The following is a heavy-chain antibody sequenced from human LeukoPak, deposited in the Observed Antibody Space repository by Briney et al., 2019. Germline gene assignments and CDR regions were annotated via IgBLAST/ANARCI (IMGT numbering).Heavy chain of an antibody. CDR3: AREGRPSGAGVVGTYAFDI. Sequence: PGRSLRLSCAASGFTFSLYGMHWVRQAPGKGLEWVALISNDGSKTYYADSVKGRFTISRDNSKNTVYLQVSSLRADDTAVYYCAREGRPSGAGVVGTYAFDIWGQGTMVTVSS. D-gene: IGHD7-27*01. CDR2: ISNDGSKT. CDR1: GFTFSLYG. V-gene: IGHV3-33*01. J-gene: IGHJ3*02.